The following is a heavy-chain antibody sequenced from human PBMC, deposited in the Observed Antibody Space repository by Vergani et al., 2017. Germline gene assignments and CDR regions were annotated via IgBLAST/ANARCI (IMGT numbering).Heavy chain of an antibody. CDR3: ATKSXGTPGCQIGYFRE. J-gene: IGHJ1*01. Sequence: QVHLVESGGGVVQPGRSLILSCVVSGFTSSYYGMHWVRQAPGKGLDWVAVISYDGTQKYYPDSVKGRFTISRDNSKSTLYLQMNSLRTEDTAVYYCATKSXGTPGCQIGYFREWGQGTLVTVSS. V-gene: IGHV3-30*03. CDR1: GFTSSYYG. D-gene: IGHD1-1*01. CDR2: ISYDGTQK.